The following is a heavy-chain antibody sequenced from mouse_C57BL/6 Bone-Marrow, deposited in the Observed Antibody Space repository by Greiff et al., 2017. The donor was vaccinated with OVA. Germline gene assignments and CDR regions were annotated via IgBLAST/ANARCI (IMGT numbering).Heavy chain of an antibody. CDR3: TTGWLLRRAWFAY. V-gene: IGHV14-1*01. D-gene: IGHD2-3*01. Sequence: VQLQQSGAELVRPGASVKLSCTASGFNIKDYYMHWVKQRPEQGLEWIGRIDPEDGDTEYAPKFQGKATMTADTSSNTAYLMLSSLTSEDTAVYYCTTGWLLRRAWFAYWGQGTLVTVSA. CDR2: IDPEDGDT. CDR1: GFNIKDYY. J-gene: IGHJ3*01.